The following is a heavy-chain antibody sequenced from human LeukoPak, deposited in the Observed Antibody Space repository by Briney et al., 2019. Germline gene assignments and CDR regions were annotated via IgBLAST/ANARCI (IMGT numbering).Heavy chain of an antibody. D-gene: IGHD3-3*01. CDR3: VKARYDFWSGYYFL. CDR2: ISSNGGST. V-gene: IGHV3-64D*06. J-gene: IGHJ4*02. Sequence: PGGSLRLSCSASGFTFSSYAMHWVRQAPGKGPEYVSAISSNGGSTYYADSVKGRFTISRDNSKNTLYLQMSSLRAEDTAVYYCVKARYDFWSGYYFLWGQGTLVTVSS. CDR1: GFTFSSYA.